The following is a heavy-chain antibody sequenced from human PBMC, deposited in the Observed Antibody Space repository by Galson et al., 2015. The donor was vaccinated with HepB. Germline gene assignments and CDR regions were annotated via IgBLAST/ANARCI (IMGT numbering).Heavy chain of an antibody. V-gene: IGHV1-18*01. CDR3: ARDSGAVAGMRFQYYYYMDV. Sequence: SVKVSCKASGYTFTSYGISWVRQAPGQGLQWMGWISGYNGKTDYALKVQGRVTVTTDTSTSTAYMELRSLTSDDTAVYFCARDSGAVAGMRFQYYYYMDVWGKGTSVIVSS. J-gene: IGHJ6*03. CDR1: GYTFTSYG. D-gene: IGHD6-19*01. CDR2: ISGYNGKT.